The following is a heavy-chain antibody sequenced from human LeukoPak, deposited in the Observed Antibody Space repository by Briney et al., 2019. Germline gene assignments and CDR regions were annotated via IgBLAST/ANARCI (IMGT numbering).Heavy chain of an antibody. J-gene: IGHJ4*02. CDR1: GFVVSSNY. CDR2: IYNGGNT. CDR3: ARDSYSKY. V-gene: IGHV3-66*01. Sequence: PGGSLRLSCAASGFVVSSNYMSWVRQAPGKGLEWVSIIYNGGNTYYADSVKGRFTVSRDNSKNTLYLQMNSLRAEDTAVYYCARDSYSKYWGQGTLVTVSS. D-gene: IGHD2-15*01.